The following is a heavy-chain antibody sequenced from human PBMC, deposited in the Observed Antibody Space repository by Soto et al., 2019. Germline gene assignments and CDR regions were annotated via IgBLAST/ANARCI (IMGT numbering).Heavy chain of an antibody. V-gene: IGHV3-30*18. D-gene: IGHD3-22*01. CDR1: GFTFSSYG. CDR3: AKDPNYYDSSGYYFLDY. Sequence: GGSLRLSCAASGFTFSSYGMHWVRQAPGKGLEWVAVISYDGSNKYYADSVKGRFTISRDNSKNTLYLQMNSLRAEDTAVYYCAKDPNYYDSSGYYFLDYWGQGTLVTVPQ. J-gene: IGHJ4*02. CDR2: ISYDGSNK.